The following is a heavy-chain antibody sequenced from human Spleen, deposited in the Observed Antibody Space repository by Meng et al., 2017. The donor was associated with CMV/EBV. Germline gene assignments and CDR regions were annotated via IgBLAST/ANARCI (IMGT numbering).Heavy chain of an antibody. V-gene: IGHV1-18*01. CDR1: GYTFTSYG. CDR3: ARDGLSSRKTLANYNWFDP. Sequence: ASVKVSCKASGYTFTSYGISWVRQAPGQGLEWMGWISAYNANTNYTQKLQGRVTMTTDTSTSTAYLELRSLRSDDTAVYYCARDGLSSRKTLANYNWFDPWGQGTLVTVSS. D-gene: IGHD4/OR15-4a*01. J-gene: IGHJ5*02. CDR2: ISAYNANT.